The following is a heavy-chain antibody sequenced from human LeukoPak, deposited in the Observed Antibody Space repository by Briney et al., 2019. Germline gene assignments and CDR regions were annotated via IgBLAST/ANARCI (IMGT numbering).Heavy chain of an antibody. CDR3: TSWGDTTAEYFQR. CDR2: ISWNSGTI. V-gene: IGHV3-48*04. Sequence: GGSLRLSCAASGFTFSSYSMSWVRQAPGKGLEWVSGISWNSGTIGYAGSVKGRFTISRDNAQNSMYLQMNSLRVEDTAVYYCTSWGDTTAEYFQRWGQGTLVTVSS. CDR1: GFTFSSYS. D-gene: IGHD2-21*02. J-gene: IGHJ1*01.